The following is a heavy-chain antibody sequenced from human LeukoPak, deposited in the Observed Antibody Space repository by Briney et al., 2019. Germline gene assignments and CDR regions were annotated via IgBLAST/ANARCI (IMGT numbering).Heavy chain of an antibody. Sequence: PGGSLRLSCAASGFTFSSYAMNWVRQAPGKGLEWVSAISGGGGSTYYADSVKGRFTISRDNSKNTLYLQMNSLRAKDKARYSGSKDGGPHLFLVYMEVWGKG. J-gene: IGHJ6*03. D-gene: IGHD3-16*01. V-gene: IGHV3-23*01. CDR1: GFTFSSYA. CDR3: SKDGGPHLFLVYMEV. CDR2: ISGGGGST.